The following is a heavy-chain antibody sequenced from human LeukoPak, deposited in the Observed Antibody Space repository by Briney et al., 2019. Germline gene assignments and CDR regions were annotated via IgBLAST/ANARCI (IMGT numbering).Heavy chain of an antibody. Sequence: GGSLRLSCAASGFTFSSYSMNWVRQAPGKGLEWVSSISSSSGYIYYADSVKGRFTISRDNAKNSLYLQMNSLRAEDTAVYYCARGYYDFWSGYYTHDAFDIWGQGTMVTVSS. D-gene: IGHD3-3*01. J-gene: IGHJ3*02. CDR2: ISSSSGYI. V-gene: IGHV3-21*01. CDR3: ARGYYDFWSGYYTHDAFDI. CDR1: GFTFSSYS.